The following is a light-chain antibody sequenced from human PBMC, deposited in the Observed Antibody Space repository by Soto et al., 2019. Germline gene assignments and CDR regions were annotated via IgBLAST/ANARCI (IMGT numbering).Light chain of an antibody. CDR3: QQLSHYPYT. Sequence: QLTQSPSFLSASVEDRVTLSFRASYDISSSLAWYQQEPGKPPKLLIYDSSTLQTGVPSRFTGSGSGRKFTLTISGLQFGDFATYFCQQLSHYPYTFGQGTNVDIK. CDR2: DSS. V-gene: IGKV1-9*01. CDR1: YDISSS. J-gene: IGKJ2*01.